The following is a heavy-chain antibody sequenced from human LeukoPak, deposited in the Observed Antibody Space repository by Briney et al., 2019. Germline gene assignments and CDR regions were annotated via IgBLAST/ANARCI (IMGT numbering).Heavy chain of an antibody. CDR1: GYTFTSYD. Sequence: ASVTLSCKASGYTFTSYDINQVRQATGQPLEWMGWMNPNSRNTGYAHNFQGRDTITSNTSISTAYMELSSLISEDTAVYCCARAVVVLVVWGQGTRVSVSS. D-gene: IGHD2-15*01. V-gene: IGHV1-8*02. J-gene: IGHJ6*02. CDR2: MNPNSRNT. CDR3: ARAVVVLVV.